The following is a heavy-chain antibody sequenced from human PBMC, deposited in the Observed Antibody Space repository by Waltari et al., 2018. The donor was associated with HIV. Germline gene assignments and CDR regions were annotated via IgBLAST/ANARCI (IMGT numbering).Heavy chain of an antibody. D-gene: IGHD3-3*01. CDR3: ARDRSGYSDY. Sequence: QVQLQESGPGLVKPSETLSLTCTVSGGSISSYYWSWIRPPAGRGLEWIGRTYSSGSTNYHPSLKSRVTMSVDTSKNQFSLKLSSVTAADTAVYYCARDRSGYSDYWGQGTLVTVSS. J-gene: IGHJ4*02. V-gene: IGHV4-4*07. CDR1: GGSISSYY. CDR2: TYSSGST.